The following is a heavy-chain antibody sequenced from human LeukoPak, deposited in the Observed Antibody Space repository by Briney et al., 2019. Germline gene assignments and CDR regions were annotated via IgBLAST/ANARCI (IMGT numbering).Heavy chain of an antibody. V-gene: IGHV3-9*03. Sequence: QPGGSLRLSCAASGFTFDDYAMHWVRQAPGKGLEWVSGISWNSGSIGYADSVKGRFTISRDNAKNSLYLQMNSLRAEDMALYYCAKDIWPVPAAPYFDYWGQGTLVTVSS. D-gene: IGHD2-2*01. CDR1: GFTFDDYA. J-gene: IGHJ4*02. CDR3: AKDIWPVPAAPYFDY. CDR2: ISWNSGSI.